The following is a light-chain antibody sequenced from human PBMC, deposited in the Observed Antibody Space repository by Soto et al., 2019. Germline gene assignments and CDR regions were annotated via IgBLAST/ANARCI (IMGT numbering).Light chain of an antibody. Sequence: QSVLTQPPSVSAGPGQKVTISCSGSSSNIGNNYVSWYQQLPGTAPKLLIYDNNKRPSGIPDRFSGSKSGTSATLGITGLQTGDGADYYCGTWDSSLSAYVFGTGTKVHRP. V-gene: IGLV1-51*01. CDR3: GTWDSSLSAYV. CDR1: SSNIGNNY. J-gene: IGLJ1*01. CDR2: DNN.